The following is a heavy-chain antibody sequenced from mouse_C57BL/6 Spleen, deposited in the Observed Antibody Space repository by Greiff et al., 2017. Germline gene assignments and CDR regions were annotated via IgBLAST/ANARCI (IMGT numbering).Heavy chain of an antibody. CDR1: GYTFTSYT. V-gene: IGHV1-4*01. CDR2: INPSSGYT. CDR3: ARGNGSDWFAY. Sequence: VQLKESGAELARPGASVKMSCKASGYTFTSYTMHWVKQRPGQGLEWIGYINPSSGYTKYNQKFKDKATLTADKSSSTAYMQLSSLTSEDSAVYYCARGNGSDWFAYWGQGTLVTVSA. D-gene: IGHD1-1*01. J-gene: IGHJ3*01.